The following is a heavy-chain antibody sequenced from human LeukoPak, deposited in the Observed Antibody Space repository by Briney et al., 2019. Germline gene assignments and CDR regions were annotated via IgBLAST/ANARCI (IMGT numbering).Heavy chain of an antibody. V-gene: IGHV3-7*01. Sequence: PGGSLRLSCVASGFTFSNYWMSWVRQAPGKGLEWVANIKQDGSEKYYVDSVKGRFTISRDNAKNSLYLQMNSLRAEDTAVYYCARIRYDSRGFDGFDIWGQGTMVTVSS. J-gene: IGHJ3*02. CDR2: IKQDGSEK. CDR3: ARIRYDSRGFDGFDI. D-gene: IGHD3-22*01. CDR1: GFTFSNYW.